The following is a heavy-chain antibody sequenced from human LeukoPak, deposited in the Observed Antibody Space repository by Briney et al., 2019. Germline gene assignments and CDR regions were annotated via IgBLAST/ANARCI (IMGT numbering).Heavy chain of an antibody. V-gene: IGHV3-43D*03. Sequence: GGSLRLSCAASGFTFDDYAMHWVRQAPGKGLEWVSLISWDGGSTYYADSVKGRFTISRDNSKNSLYLQMNSLRAEDTALYYCARSVLNYYYMDVWGKGTTATVSS. J-gene: IGHJ6*03. D-gene: IGHD2-8*01. CDR1: GFTFDDYA. CDR3: ARSVLNYYYMDV. CDR2: ISWDGGST.